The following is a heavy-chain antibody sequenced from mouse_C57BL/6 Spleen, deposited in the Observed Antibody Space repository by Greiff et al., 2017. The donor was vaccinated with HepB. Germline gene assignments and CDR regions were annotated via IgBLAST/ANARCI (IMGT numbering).Heavy chain of an antibody. D-gene: IGHD2-5*01. Sequence: EVNVVESGGDLVKPGGSLKLSCAASGFTFSSYGMSWVRQTPDKRLEWVATISSGGSYTYYPDSVKGRFTISRDNAKNTLYLQMSSLKSEDTAMYYCASDYSNYFDYWGQGTTLTVSS. CDR1: GFTFSSYG. V-gene: IGHV5-6*01. CDR3: ASDYSNYFDY. CDR2: ISSGGSYT. J-gene: IGHJ2*01.